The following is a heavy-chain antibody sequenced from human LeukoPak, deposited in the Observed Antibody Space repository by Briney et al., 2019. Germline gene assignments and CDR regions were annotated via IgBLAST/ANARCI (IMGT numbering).Heavy chain of an antibody. D-gene: IGHD2-2*01. CDR2: INPNDGDT. CDR3: ARANFLYCSSTTCLFDY. CDR1: GYTFTDYY. Sequence: RWASVKVSCKASGYTFTDYYMHWVRQAPGQGFEWMGWINPNDGDTNYAQKFQGRVTMTRDTSISTAHMEVSRLRSDDTAVYYCARANFLYCSSTTCLFDYWGQGTLVTDSS. J-gene: IGHJ4*02. V-gene: IGHV1-2*02.